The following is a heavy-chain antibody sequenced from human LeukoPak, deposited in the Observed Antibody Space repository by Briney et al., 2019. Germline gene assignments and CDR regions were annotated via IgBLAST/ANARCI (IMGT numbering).Heavy chain of an antibody. CDR1: GFTFSSYS. CDR3: ARVYCSSTSCYMGKGPYYYYGMDV. D-gene: IGHD2-2*02. CDR2: ISSSSSYI. Sequence: GGSLRLSCAASGFTFSSYSMNWVRQAPGKGLEWVSSISSSSSYIYYADSVKGRFTISRDNAKNSLYLQMNSLRAEDTAVYYCARVYCSSTSCYMGKGPYYYYGMDVWGQGTTVTVSS. V-gene: IGHV3-21*01. J-gene: IGHJ6*02.